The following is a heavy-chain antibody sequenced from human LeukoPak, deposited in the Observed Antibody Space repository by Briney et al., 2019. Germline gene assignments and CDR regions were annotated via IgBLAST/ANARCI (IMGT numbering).Heavy chain of an antibody. CDR2: ISGSGGST. J-gene: IGHJ4*02. Sequence: PGGSLRLSCAASGFTFSSYAMSWVRQAPGKGLEWVSAISGSGGSTYYADSVKGRFTISRDNSKNTLYLQMNSLRAEDTAVYYCAKDNDILTGYYYFDYWGQGTLVTVSS. CDR3: AKDNDILTGYYYFDY. CDR1: GFTFSSYA. V-gene: IGHV3-23*01. D-gene: IGHD3-9*01.